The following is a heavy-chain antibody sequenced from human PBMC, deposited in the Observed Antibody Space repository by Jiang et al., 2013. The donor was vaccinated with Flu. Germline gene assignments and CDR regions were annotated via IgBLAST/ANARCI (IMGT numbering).Heavy chain of an antibody. D-gene: IGHD6-19*01. J-gene: IGHJ4*02. CDR1: GGSISSSSYY. CDR3: ARGRAVAGTMDY. CDR2: IYYSGST. V-gene: IGHV4-39*01. Sequence: LLKPSETLSLTCTVSGGSISSSSYYWGWIRQPPGKGLEWIGSIYYSGSTYYNPSLKSRVTISVDTSKNQFSPKLSSVTAADTAVYYCARGRAVAGTMDYWGQGTLVTVSS.